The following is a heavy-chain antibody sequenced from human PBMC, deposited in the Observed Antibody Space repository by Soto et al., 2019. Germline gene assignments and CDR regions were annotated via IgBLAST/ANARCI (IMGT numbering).Heavy chain of an antibody. J-gene: IGHJ6*02. CDR3: ARPTKGSGSLHYGMDV. CDR2: INPSGGST. V-gene: IGHV1-46*01. Sequence: ASVKVSCKASGYTFTSYYMHWVRQAPGQGLEWIGIINPSGGSTSYAQKFQGRVTMTRDTSTSTVYMELSSLRSEDTAVYYCARPTKGSGSLHYGMDVWGQGTTVTVSS. D-gene: IGHD1-26*01. CDR1: GYTFTSYY.